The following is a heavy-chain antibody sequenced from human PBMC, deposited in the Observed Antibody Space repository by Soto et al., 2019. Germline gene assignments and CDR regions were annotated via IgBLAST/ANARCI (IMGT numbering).Heavy chain of an antibody. CDR1: GFTFDDYG. Sequence: EERLVESGGGAVRPGGSLRLSCEASGFTFDDYGMTWVRQAPGKGLEWVSGVNWNGGTTGYADSVKGRFTISRDNAKNQLFLQMNSLRADDTAFYYCARGGATARSYFYMDVWANGTTVTV. CDR3: ARGGATARSYFYMDV. D-gene: IGHD1-26*01. CDR2: VNWNGGTT. J-gene: IGHJ6*03. V-gene: IGHV3-20*04.